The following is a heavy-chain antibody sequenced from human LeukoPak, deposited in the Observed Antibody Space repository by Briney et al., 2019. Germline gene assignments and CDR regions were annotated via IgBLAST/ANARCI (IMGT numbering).Heavy chain of an antibody. CDR1: GYTFTTYA. J-gene: IGHJ3*02. V-gene: IGHV1-3*01. Sequence: ASVTVSCKASGYTFTTYAIHWVRQAPGQRLEWMGWINGDTGKTKYSRNFHDRVTVTRDTSASTVYMELSSLSSEDTAVCYCARDVGDGLGSYYGHYDAFDIWGQGTMVTVSS. D-gene: IGHD3-10*01. CDR2: INGDTGKT. CDR3: ARDVGDGLGSYYGHYDAFDI.